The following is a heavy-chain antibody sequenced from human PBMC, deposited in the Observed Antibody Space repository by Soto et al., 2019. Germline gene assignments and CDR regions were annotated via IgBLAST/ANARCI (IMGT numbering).Heavy chain of an antibody. Sequence: QVQLVQSGAEVKKPGASVKVSCKASGYTFTSYAMHWVRQAPGQRLEWMGWLNAGNGNTKYSQKFQGRVTITRDTSASTAYMELSSLRSEDTAVYYCARVVLEWLHSYYYGMDVWGQGPTVTVSS. J-gene: IGHJ6*02. CDR3: ARVVLEWLHSYYYGMDV. CDR2: LNAGNGNT. D-gene: IGHD3-3*01. V-gene: IGHV1-3*01. CDR1: GYTFTSYA.